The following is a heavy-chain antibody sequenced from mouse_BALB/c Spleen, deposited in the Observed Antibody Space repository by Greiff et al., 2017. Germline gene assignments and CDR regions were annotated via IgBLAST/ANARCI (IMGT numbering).Heavy chain of an antibody. Sequence: VQLQQSGAELMKPGASLKISCKATGYTFSSYWIEWVKQRPGHGLEWIGEILPGNGGTNYNQKFKGKATLTADTSSSTAYMQISSLTSEDSAVYFCARAYGSRDYYAMDYWGQGTSVTVSS. CDR3: ARAYGSRDYYAMDY. CDR1: GYTFSSYW. CDR2: ILPGNGGT. D-gene: IGHD1-1*01. V-gene: IGHV1-9*01. J-gene: IGHJ4*01.